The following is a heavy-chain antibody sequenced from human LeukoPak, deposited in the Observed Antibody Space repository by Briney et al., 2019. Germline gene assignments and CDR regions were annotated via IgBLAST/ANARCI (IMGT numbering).Heavy chain of an antibody. V-gene: IGHV3-11*03. J-gene: IGHJ4*02. Sequence: PGGSLRLSCAASGFTFSDYYMSWIRQAPGKGLEWVSYISSSSSYTNYVDSVKGRFTISRDNAKNSLYLQMNSLRAEDTAVYYCAKSHDSSGSDYWGQGTLVTVSS. D-gene: IGHD3-22*01. CDR2: ISSSSSYT. CDR3: AKSHDSSGSDY. CDR1: GFTFSDYY.